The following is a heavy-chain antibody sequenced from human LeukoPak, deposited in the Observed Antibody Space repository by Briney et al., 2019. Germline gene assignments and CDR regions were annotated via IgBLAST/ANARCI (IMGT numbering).Heavy chain of an antibody. J-gene: IGHJ6*02. CDR2: MSPDGRSI. D-gene: IGHD3-10*01. Sequence: GGSLRLSCVASGFTFRNHFMHWVRQAPGKGLEWVAFMSPDGRSISYIDTVKGRFTISRDNSKNTLYLQMNSLRAEDTAVYYCAKVMSYYYGSGSYSEYYYYGMDVWGQGTTVTVSS. V-gene: IGHV3-30*18. CDR1: GFTFRNHF. CDR3: AKVMSYYYGSGSYSEYYYYGMDV.